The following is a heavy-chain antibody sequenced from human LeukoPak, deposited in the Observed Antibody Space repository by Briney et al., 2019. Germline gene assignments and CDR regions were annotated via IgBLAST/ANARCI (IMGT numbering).Heavy chain of an antibody. CDR3: TRMVWRSRPFDY. V-gene: IGHV3-33*01. CDR1: GFTFSSYG. J-gene: IGHJ4*02. Sequence: GRSLRLSCAASGFTFSSYGMHWVRQAPGKGLEWVAVIWYDGSNKYYADSVKGRFTISRDNSKNTLYLQMNSLRAEDTAVYYCTRMVWRSRPFDYWGQGIVVTVSS. CDR2: IWYDGSNK. D-gene: IGHD2-2*01.